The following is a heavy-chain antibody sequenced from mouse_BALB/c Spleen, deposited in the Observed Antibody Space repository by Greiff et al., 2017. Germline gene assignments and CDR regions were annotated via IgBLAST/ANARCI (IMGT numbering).Heavy chain of an antibody. J-gene: IGHJ2*01. CDR1: GFSLTSYG. CDR3: ARVYGSSYGYFDY. V-gene: IGHV2-9*02. CDR2: IWAGGST. D-gene: IGHD1-1*01. Sequence: VMLVESGPGLVAPSQSLSITCTVSGFSLTSYGVHWVRQPPGKGLEWLGVIWAGGSTNYNSALMSRLSISKDNSKSQVFLKMNSLQTDDTAMYYCARVYGSSYGYFDYWGQGTTLTVSS.